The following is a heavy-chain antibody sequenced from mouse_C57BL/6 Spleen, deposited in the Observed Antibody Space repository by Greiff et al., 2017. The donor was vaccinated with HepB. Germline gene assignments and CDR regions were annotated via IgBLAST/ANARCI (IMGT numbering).Heavy chain of an antibody. CDR3: ARSPPTGTNAMDY. Sequence: EVKLVESGGGLVQPGGSLSLSCAASGFTFTDYYMSWVRQPPGKALEWLGFIRNKANGYTTEYSASVKGRFTISRDNSQSILYLQMNALGAEDSATYYCARSPPTGTNAMDYWGQGPSVTVSS. CDR1: GFTFTDYY. CDR2: IRNKANGYTT. D-gene: IGHD4-1*02. J-gene: IGHJ4*01. V-gene: IGHV7-3*01.